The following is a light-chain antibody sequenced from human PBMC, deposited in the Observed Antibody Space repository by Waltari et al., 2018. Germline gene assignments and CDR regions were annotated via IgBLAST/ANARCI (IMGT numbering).Light chain of an antibody. CDR3: QQYKSWPT. V-gene: IGKV3-15*01. CDR1: QSVSIS. Sequence: EIVMMQYPATQSVSPGERATLSCRASQSVSISLVWYQQKSGQAPRLLIYDTSTRATGVPARFSGSGSGTEFTLTISSLQSEDFAVYYCQQYKSWPTFGQGTKLEIK. CDR2: DTS. J-gene: IGKJ2*01.